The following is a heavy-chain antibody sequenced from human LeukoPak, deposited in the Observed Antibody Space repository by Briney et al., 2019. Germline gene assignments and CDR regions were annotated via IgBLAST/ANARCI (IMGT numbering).Heavy chain of an antibody. V-gene: IGHV5-51*01. Sequence: KCWESLKISCRVSGDGFDNYWIGWVRHMSGEGLQWVAIIHPSSSATHYSPSFQGRVSISADKAITTAYLQWNSLRTSDTAIYFCARRAHLEQLGVDWFDPWGQGTLVTVSS. J-gene: IGHJ5*02. CDR2: IHPSSSAT. CDR3: ARRAHLEQLGVDWFDP. D-gene: IGHD1/OR15-1a*01. CDR1: GDGFDNYW.